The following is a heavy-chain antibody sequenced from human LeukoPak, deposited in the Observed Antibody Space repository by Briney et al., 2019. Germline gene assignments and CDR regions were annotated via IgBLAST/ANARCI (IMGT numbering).Heavy chain of an antibody. CDR1: GGSISSGGHS. J-gene: IGHJ5*02. V-gene: IGHV4-30-2*03. D-gene: IGHD3-10*01. CDR3: ARHYGP. CDR2: IYHSGSGST. Sequence: SETLSLTCTVSGGSISSGGHSWSWIRQPPGKGLEWIGYIYHSGSGSTYYNPSLKSRVTISVDTSKNQFSLKLNSVTAADTAVYYCARHYGPWGQGTLITVSS.